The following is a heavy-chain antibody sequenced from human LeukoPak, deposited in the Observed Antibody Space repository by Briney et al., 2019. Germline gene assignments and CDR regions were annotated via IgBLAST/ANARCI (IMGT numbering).Heavy chain of an antibody. CDR3: AREDEVGAFDY. Sequence: TGGSLRLSCAASGFTVSSNYMSWVRQAPGKGLEWVSVIYSGGGTYYADSVKGRFTISRDNSKNTLYLQMNSLRAEDTAVYYCAREDEVGAFDYWGQGTLVTVSS. CDR1: GFTVSSNY. V-gene: IGHV3-53*01. D-gene: IGHD1-26*01. J-gene: IGHJ4*02. CDR2: IYSGGGT.